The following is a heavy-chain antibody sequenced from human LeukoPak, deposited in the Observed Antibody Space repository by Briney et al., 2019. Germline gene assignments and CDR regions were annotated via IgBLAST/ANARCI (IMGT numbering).Heavy chain of an antibody. J-gene: IGHJ4*02. CDR2: IYYSGST. CDR1: GGSISSSSYY. D-gene: IGHD3-10*01. Sequence: SETLSLTCTVSGGSISSSSYYWGWIRQPPGKGLEWIGSIYYSGSTYYNPSLKSRVTISVDTSKNQFSLKLSSVTAADTAVYYCARDLADYYGSGSYDYWGQGTLVTVSS. V-gene: IGHV4-39*07. CDR3: ARDLADYYGSGSYDY.